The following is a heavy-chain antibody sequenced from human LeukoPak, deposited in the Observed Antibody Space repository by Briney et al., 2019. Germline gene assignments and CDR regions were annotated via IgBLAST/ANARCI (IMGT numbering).Heavy chain of an antibody. CDR2: ISGSATGA. D-gene: IGHD2-2*01. V-gene: IGHV3-23*01. CDR3: AKRIGSCNSISCLYFDH. Sequence: TGGSLRLSCAASGFTFNNYAMSWVRQAPGKGLEWVSTISGSATGAYYGDSVNGRFTISRDNSKNTLYLQMNSLRAEDTAVYYCAKRIGSCNSISCLYFDHWGQGALVTVSS. CDR1: GFTFNNYA. J-gene: IGHJ4*02.